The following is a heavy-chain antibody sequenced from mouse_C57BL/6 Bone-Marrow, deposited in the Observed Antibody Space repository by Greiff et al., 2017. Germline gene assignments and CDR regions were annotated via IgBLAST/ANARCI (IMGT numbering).Heavy chain of an antibody. V-gene: IGHV5-6*01. J-gene: IGHJ2*01. Sequence: EVQRVESGGDLVKPGGSLKLSCAASGFTFSSYGMSWVRQTPDKRLEWVATISSGGSYTYYPDSVKGRFTISRDNAKNTLYLQMSSLKSEDAAMYYCARPNYYYGSSYLDYWGQGTTLTVSS. D-gene: IGHD1-1*01. CDR3: ARPNYYYGSSYLDY. CDR2: ISSGGSYT. CDR1: GFTFSSYG.